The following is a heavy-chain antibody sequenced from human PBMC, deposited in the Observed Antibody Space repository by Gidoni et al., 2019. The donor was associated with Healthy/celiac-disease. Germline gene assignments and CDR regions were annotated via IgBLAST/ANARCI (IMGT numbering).Heavy chain of an antibody. CDR1: GFTFSSYA. CDR2: ISGSGGST. J-gene: IGHJ4*02. Sequence: EVHLLESGGGLVQSGGSLRLSCAASGFTFSSYAMSWVRQAPGKGLEGVSAISGSGGSTYYADSVKGRFNISRDNSKNTLYLKMNSLRAEDTAVYYCAKDLQFDYGGQGTLVTVSS. V-gene: IGHV3-23*01. CDR3: AKDLQFDY.